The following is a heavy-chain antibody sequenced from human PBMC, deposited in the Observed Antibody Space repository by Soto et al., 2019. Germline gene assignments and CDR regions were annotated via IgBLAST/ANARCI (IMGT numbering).Heavy chain of an antibody. V-gene: IGHV4-38-2*01. D-gene: IGHD1-26*01. J-gene: IGHJ4*02. CDR2: IYHNGRT. CDR1: GYSITSGYF. CDR3: ARGTSVEWRQGADY. Sequence: PXETLSLTCAVSGYSITSGYFWSWIRQPPGKGLEWIGNIYHNGRTYYNPSLKSRISVSVDTSKNHFSLKLSFVTAADTAVYYCARGTSVEWRQGADYWGQGSLVTVSS.